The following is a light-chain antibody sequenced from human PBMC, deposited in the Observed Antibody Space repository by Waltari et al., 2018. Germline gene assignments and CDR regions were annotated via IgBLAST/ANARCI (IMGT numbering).Light chain of an antibody. Sequence: DIVMTQSPDSLAVSLGERATINCKSSQSVLFSLNNKNYLAWYQQKPGQPPKLLIYWASTRESGVPDRFSGSGSGTDFTLTISSLQPEDFATYYCQQRNSYPITFGQGTRLEIK. V-gene: IGKV4-1*01. CDR1: QSVLFSLNNKNY. J-gene: IGKJ5*01. CDR3: QQRNSYPIT. CDR2: WAS.